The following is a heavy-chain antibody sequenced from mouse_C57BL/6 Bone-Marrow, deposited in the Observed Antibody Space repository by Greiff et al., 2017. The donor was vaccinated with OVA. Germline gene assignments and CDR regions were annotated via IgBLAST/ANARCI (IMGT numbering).Heavy chain of an antibody. CDR2: ILPGSGST. CDR3: ARSDFCYGSSPFYAMDY. Sequence: QVQLKQSGAELMKPGASVKLSCKATGYTFTGYWIEWVKQRPGHGLEWIGEILPGSGSTNYNEKFKGKATFTADTSSNTAYMQLSSLTTEDSAIYYCARSDFCYGSSPFYAMDYWGQGTSVTVSS. J-gene: IGHJ4*01. D-gene: IGHD1-1*01. V-gene: IGHV1-9*01. CDR1: GYTFTGYW.